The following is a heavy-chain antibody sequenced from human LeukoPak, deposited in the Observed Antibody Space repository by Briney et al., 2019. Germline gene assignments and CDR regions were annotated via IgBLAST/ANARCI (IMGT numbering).Heavy chain of an antibody. CDR3: ARAEYYYGSGSSSLPNYYYYYMDV. D-gene: IGHD3-10*01. Sequence: GASVKVSCKASGYTFTSYGISWVRQAPGQGLEWMGWISAYNGNTNYAQKLQGRVTMTTDTSTSTAYMELRSLRSDDTAVYYCARAEYYYGSGSSSLPNYYYYYMDVWGKGTTVTVSS. CDR2: ISAYNGNT. J-gene: IGHJ6*03. V-gene: IGHV1-18*01. CDR1: GYTFTSYG.